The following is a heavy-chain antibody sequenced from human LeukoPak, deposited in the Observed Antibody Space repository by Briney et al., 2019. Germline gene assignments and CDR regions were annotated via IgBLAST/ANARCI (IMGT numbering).Heavy chain of an antibody. J-gene: IGHJ4*02. CDR3: STVEHF. D-gene: IGHD1-1*01. CDR1: GFTFSSYS. Sequence: PGGSLRLSCAASGFTFSSYSMNWVRQAPGKGLEWVSYISSSSSTIYYADSAKGRFTISRDDVKNMLYLQMNSLRVEDTGLYYCSTVEHFWGQGTLVTVSS. V-gene: IGHV3-48*04. CDR2: ISSSSSTI.